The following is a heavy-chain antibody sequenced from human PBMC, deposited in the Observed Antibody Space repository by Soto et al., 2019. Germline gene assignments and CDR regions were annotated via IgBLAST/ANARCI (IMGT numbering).Heavy chain of an antibody. J-gene: IGHJ3*02. CDR1: GFTFSSYA. V-gene: IGHV3-23*01. CDR3: AKDYGGNLDAFDI. Sequence: GGSLRLSCAASGFTFSSYAMRWVRQAPVKGLEWVSAISGSGDSTYYADSVKGRFTISRDNSKNTLYLQMNSLRAEDTAVYYCAKDYGGNLDAFDIWGQGTMVTVSS. D-gene: IGHD4-17*01. CDR2: ISGSGDST.